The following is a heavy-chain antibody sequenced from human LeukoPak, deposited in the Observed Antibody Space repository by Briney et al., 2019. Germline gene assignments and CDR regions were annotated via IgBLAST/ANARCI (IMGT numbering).Heavy chain of an antibody. CDR1: GYTFTSYG. CDR2: ISAYNGNT. Sequence: GASVTVSCTASGYTFTSYGISWVRQAPGQGLEWMGWISAYNGNTNYAQKLQGRVTMTTDTSTSTAYMELRSLRSDDTAVYYCARVNSSGWYRVYAFDIWGQGTMVTVSS. D-gene: IGHD6-19*01. J-gene: IGHJ3*02. CDR3: ARVNSSGWYRVYAFDI. V-gene: IGHV1-18*01.